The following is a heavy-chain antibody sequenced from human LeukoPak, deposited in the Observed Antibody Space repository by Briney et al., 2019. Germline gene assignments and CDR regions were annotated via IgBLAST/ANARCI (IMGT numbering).Heavy chain of an antibody. Sequence: PGGSLRLSCAASGFTFSSYGMHWVRQAPGKGLEWVAFIRYDGSNKYYADSVKGRFTISRDNAKNSLYLQMNSLRAEDTAVYYCARDRRYYSHYYYMDVWGKGTTVTVSS. CDR3: ARDRRYYSHYYYMDV. J-gene: IGHJ6*03. CDR1: GFTFSSYG. V-gene: IGHV3-30*02. D-gene: IGHD3-10*01. CDR2: IRYDGSNK.